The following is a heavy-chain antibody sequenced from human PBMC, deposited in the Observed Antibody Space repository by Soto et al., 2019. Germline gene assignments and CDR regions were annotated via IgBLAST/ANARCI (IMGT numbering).Heavy chain of an antibody. D-gene: IGHD2-2*01. CDR2: IYYSGST. CDR1: GGYISIGGYD. Sequence: PSETLSLTRTPSGGYISIGGYDLGWISQHPGKGLEWIGYIYYSGSTYYNPSLKSRVTISVDTSKNQFSLKLSSVTAADTAVYYCARDMHKYYGMYVWVQGTTVTASS. CDR3: ARDMHKYYGMYV. J-gene: IGHJ6*01. V-gene: IGHV4-31*03.